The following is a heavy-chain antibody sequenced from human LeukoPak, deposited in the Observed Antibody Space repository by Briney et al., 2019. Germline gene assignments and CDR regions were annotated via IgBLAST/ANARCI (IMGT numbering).Heavy chain of an antibody. CDR2: ISGSGGST. Sequence: GRSLRLSCAASGFTFSSYAMSWVRQAPGKGLEWVSAISGSGGSTYYAGSVKGRFTISRDNSKNTLYLQMNSLRAEDTAVYYCAKLPKAYDSSGPSVDWGQGTLVTVSS. D-gene: IGHD3-22*01. J-gene: IGHJ4*02. CDR3: AKLPKAYDSSGPSVD. CDR1: GFTFSSYA. V-gene: IGHV3-23*01.